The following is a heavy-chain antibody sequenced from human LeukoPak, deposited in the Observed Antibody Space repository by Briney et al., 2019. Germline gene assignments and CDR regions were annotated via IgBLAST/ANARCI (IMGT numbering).Heavy chain of an antibody. J-gene: IGHJ4*02. D-gene: IGHD1-1*01. CDR3: ARELPWNYFDY. CDR2: IWNDGSNK. V-gene: IGHV3-33*01. CDR1: GFTFSSYG. Sequence: GGSLRLSCAASGFTFSSYGMHWVRQAPGKGLEWVAVIWNDGSNKYYADSVKGRFTISRDNSKNTLYLQMNSLRAEDTAVYYCARELPWNYFDYWGQGTLVTVSS.